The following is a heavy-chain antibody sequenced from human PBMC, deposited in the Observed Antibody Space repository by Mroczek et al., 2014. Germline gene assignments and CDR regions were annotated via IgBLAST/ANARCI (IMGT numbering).Heavy chain of an antibody. CDR3: ARADSSGYSSTVIYWYFDL. V-gene: IGHV4-59*01. CDR1: GGSISSYY. Sequence: QVQLQESGPGLVKPSETLSLTCTVSGGSISSYYWSWIRQPPGKGLEWIGYIYYSGSTNYNPSLKSRVTISVDTSKNQFSLKLSSVTAADTAVYYCARADSSGYSSTVIYWYFDLWGRGTLVTVLL. CDR2: IYYSGST. D-gene: IGHD3-22*01. J-gene: IGHJ2*01.